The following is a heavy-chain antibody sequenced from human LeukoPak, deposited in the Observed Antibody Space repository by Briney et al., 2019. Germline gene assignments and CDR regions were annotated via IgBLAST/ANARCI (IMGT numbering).Heavy chain of an antibody. CDR3: AGHYGSGSYYAY. CDR2: IYYSGST. J-gene: IGHJ4*02. Sequence: PSETLSLTCTLSGGSISSYYWSWIRQPPGKGLEWIGYIYYSGSTNYNPSLKSRVTISVDTSKNQFSLKLSSVTAADTAVYYCAGHYGSGSYYAYWGQGTLVTVSS. D-gene: IGHD3-10*01. V-gene: IGHV4-59*01. CDR1: GGSISSYY.